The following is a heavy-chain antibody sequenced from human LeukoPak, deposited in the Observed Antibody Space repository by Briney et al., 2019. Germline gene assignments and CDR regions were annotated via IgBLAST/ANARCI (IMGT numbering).Heavy chain of an antibody. Sequence: SGGSLRLSCAASGFTFSSYGVRWVRQAPGKGLEWVAVISYDGSNKYYADSVKGRFTISRDNSKNTLYLQMNSLRAEDTAVYYCAKDIEEWLVKGGGCFDYWGQGTLVTVSS. CDR3: AKDIEEWLVKGGGCFDY. D-gene: IGHD3-16*01. V-gene: IGHV3-30*18. CDR1: GFTFSSYG. CDR2: ISYDGSNK. J-gene: IGHJ4*02.